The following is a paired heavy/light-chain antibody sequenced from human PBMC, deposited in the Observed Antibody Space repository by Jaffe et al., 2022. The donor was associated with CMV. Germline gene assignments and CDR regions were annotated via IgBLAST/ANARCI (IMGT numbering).Light chain of an antibody. V-gene: IGKV3-20*01. Sequence: EIVLTQSPGTLSLSPGERATLSCRASQSVSSSYLAWYQQKPGQAPRLLIYGASSRATGIPDRFSGSGSGTDFTLTISRLEPEDFAVYYCQQYGSSSTFGQGTRLEIK. CDR2: GAS. CDR1: QSVSSSY. J-gene: IGKJ5*01. CDR3: QQYGSSST.
Heavy chain of an antibody. CDR1: GYSFTSYW. D-gene: IGHD2-15*01. V-gene: IGHV5-51*01. Sequence: EVQLVQSGAEVKKPGESLKISCKGSGYSFTSYWIGWVRQMPGKGLEWMGIIYPGDSDTRYSPSFQGQVTISADKSISTAYLQWSSLKASDTAMYYCARHGGDCSGGSCWVRGYNPFDYWGQGTLVTVSS. J-gene: IGHJ4*02. CDR3: ARHGGDCSGGSCWVRGYNPFDY. CDR2: IYPGDSDT.